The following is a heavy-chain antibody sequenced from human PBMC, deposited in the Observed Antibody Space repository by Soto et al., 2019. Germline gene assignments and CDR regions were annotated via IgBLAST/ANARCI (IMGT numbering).Heavy chain of an antibody. Sequence: EVQLLESAGGLVQPGGSLRLSCAASGFTFSSCAMSWVRQAPGKGLEWVATISGSGGSTYYADSEKGRFTISRDNSKNTLYWQIKRLRAEDTAIYYCAKQGVLVSATPSFDPWGQETLVTVSS. CDR1: GFTFSSCA. V-gene: IGHV3-23*01. D-gene: IGHD2-15*01. CDR2: ISGSGGST. CDR3: AKQGVLVSATPSFDP. J-gene: IGHJ5*02.